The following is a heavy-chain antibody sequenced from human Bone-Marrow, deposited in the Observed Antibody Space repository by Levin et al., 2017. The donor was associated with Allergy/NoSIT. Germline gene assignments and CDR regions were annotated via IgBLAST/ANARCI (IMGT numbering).Heavy chain of an antibody. D-gene: IGHD4-17*01. Sequence: AGGSLRLSCVASGFSFTNAWMTWVRQAPGKGLESVGRIKSKTDGETTDYAAPVKGRFTISRDDSKNTLFLQMDSLKTEDTAVYYCSHGAKNTWGQGTLVTVSS. CDR3: SHGAKNT. CDR2: IKSKTDGETT. J-gene: IGHJ5*02. V-gene: IGHV3-15*01. CDR1: GFSFTNAW.